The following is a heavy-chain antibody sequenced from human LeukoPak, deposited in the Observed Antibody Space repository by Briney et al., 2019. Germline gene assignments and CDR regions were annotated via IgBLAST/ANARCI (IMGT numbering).Heavy chain of an antibody. CDR2: ISSSSSYI. Sequence: GGSLRLSCAASGFTFSSYSMNWVRQAPGKGLEWVSSISSSSSYIYYADSVKGRFTISRDSAKNSLYLQMNSLRAEDTAVYYCARDRVVPAAIRAAEKDYWGQGTLVTVSS. CDR1: GFTFSSYS. CDR3: ARDRVVPAAIRAAEKDY. V-gene: IGHV3-21*01. J-gene: IGHJ4*02. D-gene: IGHD2-2*01.